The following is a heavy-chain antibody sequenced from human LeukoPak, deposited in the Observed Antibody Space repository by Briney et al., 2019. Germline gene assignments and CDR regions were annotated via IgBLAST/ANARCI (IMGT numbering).Heavy chain of an antibody. Sequence: ASVKVSCKASGGTFSSYAISLVRQAPGQGLEWMGRIIPILGIANYAQKFEGRVTITADKSTSTDYMELSRLRSEDTAVYYCASMPTSPYSSGWYGDYWGQGTLVTVSS. CDR2: IIPILGIA. CDR3: ASMPTSPYSSGWYGDY. J-gene: IGHJ4*02. CDR1: GGTFSSYA. V-gene: IGHV1-69*04. D-gene: IGHD6-19*01.